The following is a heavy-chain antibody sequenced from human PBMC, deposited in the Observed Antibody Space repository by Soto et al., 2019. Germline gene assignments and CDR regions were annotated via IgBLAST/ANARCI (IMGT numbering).Heavy chain of an antibody. D-gene: IGHD1-26*01. CDR2: IYYSGST. V-gene: IGHV4-59*08. CDR3: ARLGGDYYYYYYMDV. Sequence: SEPLSLTCTVSGGSISSYYWSWLRQPPGKGLEWIGYIYYSGSTNYNPSLKSRVTISVDTSKNQFSLKLSSVTAADTAVYYCARLGGDYYYYYYMDVWGKGTTVTVSS. CDR1: GGSISSYY. J-gene: IGHJ6*03.